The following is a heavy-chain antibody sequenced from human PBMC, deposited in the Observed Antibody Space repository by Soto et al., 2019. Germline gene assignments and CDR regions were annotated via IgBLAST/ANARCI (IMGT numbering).Heavy chain of an antibody. CDR2: ISSSSSTI. Sequence: GSLRLSCAASGFTFSSYSMNWVRQAPGKGLEWVSYISSSSSTIYYADSVKGRFTISRDNAKNSLYLQMNSLRDEDTAVYYCAREAGITHYYYGMDVWGQGTTVTVSS. J-gene: IGHJ6*02. V-gene: IGHV3-48*02. CDR3: AREAGITHYYYGMDV. CDR1: GFTFSSYS. D-gene: IGHD3-10*01.